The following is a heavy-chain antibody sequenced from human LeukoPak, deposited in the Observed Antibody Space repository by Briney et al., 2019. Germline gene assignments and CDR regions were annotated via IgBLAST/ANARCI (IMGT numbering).Heavy chain of an antibody. J-gene: IGHJ6*02. V-gene: IGHV3-30*03. D-gene: IGHD2-2*01. CDR2: ISYDGSNK. CDR3: ARDQSCSSTSCHDYYYYGMDV. CDR1: GFTFSSYG. Sequence: PGGSLRLSCAASGFTFSSYGMHWVRQAPGKGLEWVAVISYDGSNKYYADSVKGRFTISRDNAKNSLYLQMNSLRAEDTAVYYCARDQSCSSTSCHDYYYYGMDVWGQGTTVTVSS.